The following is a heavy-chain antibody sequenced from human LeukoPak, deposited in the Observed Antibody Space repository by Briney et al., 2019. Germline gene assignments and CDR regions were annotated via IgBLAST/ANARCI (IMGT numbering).Heavy chain of an antibody. CDR1: GGSISSSSYY. CDR3: ARQAGDDPAGGYVTPHFDY. V-gene: IGHV4-39*01. CDR2: IYYSGST. Sequence: SETLSLTCTVSGGSISSSSYYWGWIRQPPGKGLEWIGSIYYSGSTYYNPSLKSRVTISVDTSKNQFSLKLSSVTAADTAVYYCARQAGDDPAGGYVTPHFDYWGQGTLVTVSS. J-gene: IGHJ4*02. D-gene: IGHD3-10*01.